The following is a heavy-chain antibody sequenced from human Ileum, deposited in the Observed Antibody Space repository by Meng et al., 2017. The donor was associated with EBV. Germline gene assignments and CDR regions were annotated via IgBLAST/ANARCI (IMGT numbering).Heavy chain of an antibody. CDR3: ARGGWSLDY. D-gene: IGHD2-15*01. CDR1: GGSNSSYY. J-gene: IGHJ4*02. CDR2: IYYSGST. Sequence: QGQLQESGPGLVKPSWTLSLTCTVSGGSNSSYYGSWIRQPPGKGLEWIGYIYYSGSTNYNPSLKSRVTISVDTSKNQFSLNLSSVTAADTVVYYCARGGWSLDYWGQGTLVTVSS. V-gene: IGHV4-59*08.